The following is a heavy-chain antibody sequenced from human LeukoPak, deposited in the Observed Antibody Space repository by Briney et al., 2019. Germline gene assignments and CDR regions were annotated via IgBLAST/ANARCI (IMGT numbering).Heavy chain of an antibody. D-gene: IGHD6-13*01. J-gene: IGHJ1*01. CDR2: IYYSGST. V-gene: IGHV4-59*12. Sequence: PSETLSLTCTVSGGSISSYYWSWIRQPPGKGLEWIGYIYYSGSTNYNPSLKSRVTISVDTSKNQFSLELSSVTAADTAVYYCARVGPYSSSWYSIAYFQHWGQGTLVTVSS. CDR3: ARVGPYSSSWYSIAYFQH. CDR1: GGSISSYY.